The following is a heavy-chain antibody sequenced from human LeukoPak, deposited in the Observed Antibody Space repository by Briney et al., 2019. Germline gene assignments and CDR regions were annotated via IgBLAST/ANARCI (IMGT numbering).Heavy chain of an antibody. CDR3: ARKHETSAFLLAF. CDR1: GFTFSNYA. CDR2: ISGSTVNT. D-gene: IGHD3-22*01. J-gene: IGHJ4*02. Sequence: PGGSLRLSCAASGFTFSNYAMSRVRQAPGKGLEWVSTISGSTVNTYYADSVKGRFTISRDNSKNTLYLQMNSLRAEDTAVYYCARKHETSAFLLAFWGQGTLVTVSS. V-gene: IGHV3-23*01.